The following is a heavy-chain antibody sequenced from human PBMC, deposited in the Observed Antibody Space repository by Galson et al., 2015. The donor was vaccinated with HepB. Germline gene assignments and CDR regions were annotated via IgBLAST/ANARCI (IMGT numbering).Heavy chain of an antibody. Sequence: SLRLSCAASGFTFSRNAMSWVRQAPGKGLEWASSLTGSSDITNIADSAKGRFSISRDNSKNTLYLQMNSLRVEDTAFYYCARTTWRDKNWPIFDSWGQGTLVTVSS. CDR2: LTGSSDIT. J-gene: IGHJ4*02. CDR1: GFTFSRNA. D-gene: IGHD1-1*01. V-gene: IGHV3-23*01. CDR3: ARTTWRDKNWPIFDS.